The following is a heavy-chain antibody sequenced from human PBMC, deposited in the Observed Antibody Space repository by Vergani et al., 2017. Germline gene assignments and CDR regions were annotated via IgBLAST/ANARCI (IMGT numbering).Heavy chain of an antibody. CDR1: GYSFTSYW. Sequence: EVQLVQSGAEVKKPGESLKISCKGSGYSFTSYWIGWVRQMPGKGLEWMGIIYPGDSDTRYSPSFQGQVTIPADKSISTSYLQWSSLKASDTAMYDCARHERMGYCSSTSCYRNWFDPWGQGTLVTVSS. CDR2: IYPGDSDT. CDR3: ARHERMGYCSSTSCYRNWFDP. D-gene: IGHD2-2*02. V-gene: IGHV5-51*01. J-gene: IGHJ5*02.